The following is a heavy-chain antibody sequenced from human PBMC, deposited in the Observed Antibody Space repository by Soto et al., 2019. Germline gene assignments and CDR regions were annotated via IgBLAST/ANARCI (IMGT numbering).Heavy chain of an antibody. D-gene: IGHD3-22*01. Sequence: QVQLQESGPGLVKPSQTLSLTCTVSGGSISSGGYYWNWIRQHPGKGLEWIGYIYYSGRTYYNPSLKSRVTISVDTSKNQFSLKLSSVTAADTAVYYCVGSSGYLFDYWGQGTLVTVSS. J-gene: IGHJ4*02. CDR3: VGSSGYLFDY. CDR2: IYYSGRT. V-gene: IGHV4-31*03. CDR1: GGSISSGGYY.